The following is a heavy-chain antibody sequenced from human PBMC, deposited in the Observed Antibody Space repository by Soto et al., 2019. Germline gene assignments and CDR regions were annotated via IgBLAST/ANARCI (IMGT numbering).Heavy chain of an antibody. D-gene: IGHD3-10*01. J-gene: IGHJ3*02. V-gene: IGHV4-34*01. Sequence: SETLSLTCAVYGGSFSGYYWSWIRQPPGKGLEWIGDINHSGSTNYNPSLKSRVTISVDTSKNQFSLKLSSVTAADTAVYYCARLEGSHDAFDIWGQGTMVTVSS. CDR2: INHSGST. CDR3: ARLEGSHDAFDI. CDR1: GGSFSGYY.